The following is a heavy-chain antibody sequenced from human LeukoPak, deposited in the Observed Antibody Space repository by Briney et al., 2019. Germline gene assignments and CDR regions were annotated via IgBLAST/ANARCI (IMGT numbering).Heavy chain of an antibody. Sequence: GGSLRLSCAASGFTFDDYGMSWVRQAPGKGLVWVSRINSDGSSTSYADTVKGRFTISRDNAKNTLYLQMNSLRAEDTAVYYCAISFGYWGQGTLVTVSS. CDR1: GFTFDDYG. CDR2: INSDGSST. CDR3: AISFGY. V-gene: IGHV3-74*01. J-gene: IGHJ4*02.